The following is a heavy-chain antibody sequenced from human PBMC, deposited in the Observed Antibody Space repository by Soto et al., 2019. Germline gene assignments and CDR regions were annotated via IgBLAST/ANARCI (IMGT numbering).Heavy chain of an antibody. CDR1: GYTFTSYT. V-gene: IGHV1-3*01. J-gene: IGHJ4*02. CDR3: VRSPEIVYSYGLAADY. D-gene: IGHD5-18*01. CDR2: INSGNGNT. Sequence: GASVKVSCKASGYTFTSYTMHWVRQAPGQRLEWMGWINSGNGNTKYLQNFQGRVTITRDTSASTAYMELSSLRSEDTAVYYCVRSPEIVYSYGLAADYWGRGTLVTVS.